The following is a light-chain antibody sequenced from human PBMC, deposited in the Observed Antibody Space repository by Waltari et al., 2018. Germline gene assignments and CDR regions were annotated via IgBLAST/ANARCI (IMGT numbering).Light chain of an antibody. V-gene: IGKV3-11*01. CDR3: QQRRNWPLT. Sequence: LSLSPGERATLSCRASQSVNWYLAWYQQRPGQAPRLLIYDTSNRATGIPARFSGSGSETDFTLTISSLEPEDSAVYYCQQRRNWPLTFGGGTKVEIK. J-gene: IGKJ4*01. CDR1: QSVNWY. CDR2: DTS.